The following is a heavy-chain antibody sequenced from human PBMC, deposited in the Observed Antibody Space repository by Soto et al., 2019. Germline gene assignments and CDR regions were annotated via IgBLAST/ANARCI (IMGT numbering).Heavy chain of an antibody. D-gene: IGHD3-16*01. Sequence: QVQLQESGPGLVKPSETLSLTCTVSGGSVNSGAYSWTWFRQPPGKGLEWIGSIYYTGSTNYNPSLKSRVTISLDASKNQFSLKMNSVTAADTALYYCARARLTFAYGMDVWGQGTTVTVPS. V-gene: IGHV4-61*08. J-gene: IGHJ6*02. CDR3: ARARLTFAYGMDV. CDR1: GGSVNSGAYS. CDR2: IYYTGST.